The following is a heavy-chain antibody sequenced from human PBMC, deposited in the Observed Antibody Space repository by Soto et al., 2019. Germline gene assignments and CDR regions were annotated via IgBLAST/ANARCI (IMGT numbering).Heavy chain of an antibody. CDR3: AREPLGDSSGYGYYYYGMDV. D-gene: IGHD3-22*01. J-gene: IGHJ6*02. V-gene: IGHV1-46*01. Sequence: ASVKVSCKASGYTFTSYYMHWVRQAPGQGLEWMGIINPSGGSTSYAQKFQGRVTMTRDTSTSTVYMELSSLRSEDTAVYYCAREPLGDSSGYGYYYYGMDVWGQGTTVTVSS. CDR2: INPSGGST. CDR1: GYTFTSYY.